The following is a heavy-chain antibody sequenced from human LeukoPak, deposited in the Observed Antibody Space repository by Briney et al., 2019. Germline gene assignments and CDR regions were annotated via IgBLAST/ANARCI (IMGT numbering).Heavy chain of an antibody. CDR3: LTSSGSYRPFDY. CDR2: ISYSGST. CDR1: GGSISSSRNY. D-gene: IGHD3-16*02. Sequence: PSETLSLTCTVSGGSISSSRNYWGWLRQPPGKGPEWIGSISYSGSTNYNASLKSRVTVSVDTSKNQISLKLSSVTAADTAVYYCLTSSGSYRPFDYWGQGTLVTVSS. V-gene: IGHV4-39*07. J-gene: IGHJ4*02.